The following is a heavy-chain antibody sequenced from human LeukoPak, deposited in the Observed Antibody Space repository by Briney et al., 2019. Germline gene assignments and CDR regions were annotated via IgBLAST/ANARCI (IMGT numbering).Heavy chain of an antibody. CDR3: ARKFVGGSLDY. D-gene: IGHD2-15*01. CDR2: IYYSGST. Sequence: PSETLSLTCTVSGGSIGSCYWSWIRLPPGKGLEWIGYIYYSGSTNYNPSLKSRVTISVDTSKNQFSLKLSSVTAADTAVYYCARKFVGGSLDYWGQGTLVTVSS. J-gene: IGHJ4*02. V-gene: IGHV4-59*01. CDR1: GGSIGSCY.